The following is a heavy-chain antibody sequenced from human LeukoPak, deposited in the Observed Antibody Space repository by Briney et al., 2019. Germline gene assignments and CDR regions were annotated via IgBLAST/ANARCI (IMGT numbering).Heavy chain of an antibody. CDR3: AREYYKWRNWFDP. CDR2: IYYSGST. Sequence: SETLSLTCAVYGGSFSDYYWSWIRQPPGKGLEWIGYIYYSGSTYYNPSLKSRVTISVDTSKNQFSLKLSSVTAADTAVYYCAREYYKWRNWFDPWGQGTLVTVSS. CDR1: GGSFSDYY. D-gene: IGHD3-10*01. V-gene: IGHV4-30-4*01. J-gene: IGHJ5*02.